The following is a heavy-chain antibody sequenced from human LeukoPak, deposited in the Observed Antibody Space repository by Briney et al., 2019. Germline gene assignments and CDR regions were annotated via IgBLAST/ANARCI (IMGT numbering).Heavy chain of an antibody. CDR2: IYTSGST. V-gene: IGHV4-61*02. D-gene: IGHD1-26*01. J-gene: IGHJ5*02. CDR1: GGSISSGSYY. Sequence: PSETLSLTFTGSGGSISSGSYYWSWIRQPAGKGLEWIGRIYTSGSTNYNPSLKSRVTISVDTSKNQFSLKLSSVTAADTAVYYCARVVGARYNWFDPWGQGTLVTVSS. CDR3: ARVVGARYNWFDP.